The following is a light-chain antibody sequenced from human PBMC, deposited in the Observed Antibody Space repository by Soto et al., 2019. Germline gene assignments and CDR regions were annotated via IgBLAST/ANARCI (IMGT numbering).Light chain of an antibody. J-gene: IGKJ2*02. CDR1: QDIGSY. CDR2: DAP. CDR3: HQYYTLPRT. Sequence: DIQMTQSPSSLSASVGDRVTITCQASQDIGSYLNWYQHKPGKAPKLLLYDAPTLQTGVPSRVSGSGSGTNFAFTISSLQPEVMATYDCHQYYTLPRTLGKGTML. V-gene: IGKV1-33*01.